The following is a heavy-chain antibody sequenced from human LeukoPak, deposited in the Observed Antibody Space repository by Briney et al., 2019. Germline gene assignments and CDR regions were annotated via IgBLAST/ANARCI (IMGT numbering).Heavy chain of an antibody. J-gene: IGHJ4*02. D-gene: IGHD3-16*01. CDR1: GLAVSSNY. Sequence: GGSLRLSCAASGLAVSSNYISWVRQAPGKGLEWVSVIYSGGNTFYADSVKDRFTISRDNSKNTVYLQMTNLRIEDTALYHCAKDPGHNLGTDHGDHWGLGTLVTVSS. CDR2: IYSGGNT. V-gene: IGHV3-66*01. CDR3: AKDPGHNLGTDHGDH.